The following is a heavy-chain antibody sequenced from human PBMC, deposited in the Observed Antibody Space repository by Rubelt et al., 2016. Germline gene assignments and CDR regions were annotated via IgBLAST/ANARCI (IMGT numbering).Heavy chain of an antibody. V-gene: IGHV1-18*01. J-gene: IGHJ3*02. Sequence: QVQLVQSGAEVKKPGASVKVSCKASGYTFTSYGISWVRQAPGQGLEWMGWISAYNGNTNYAQKLKGRVTSTTDTSKSTAYMELRSLRSDDTAVYYCARGARRYSMDPRNAFDIWGQGTMVTVSS. CDR2: ISAYNGNT. CDR3: ARGARRYSMDPRNAFDI. CDR1: GYTFTSYG. D-gene: IGHD4-11*01.